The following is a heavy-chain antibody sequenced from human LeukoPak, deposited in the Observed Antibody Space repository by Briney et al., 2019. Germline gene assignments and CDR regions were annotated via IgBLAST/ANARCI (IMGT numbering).Heavy chain of an antibody. Sequence: SETLSLTCTVSGGSISSYYWSWIRQPPGKGLEWIGYIYYSGSTNCNPSLKSRVTISVDTSKNQFSLKLSSVTAADTAVYYCARHAGNYYDSSGYFDYWGQGTLVTVSS. CDR2: IYYSGST. CDR3: ARHAGNYYDSSGYFDY. D-gene: IGHD3-22*01. CDR1: GGSISSYY. V-gene: IGHV4-59*08. J-gene: IGHJ4*02.